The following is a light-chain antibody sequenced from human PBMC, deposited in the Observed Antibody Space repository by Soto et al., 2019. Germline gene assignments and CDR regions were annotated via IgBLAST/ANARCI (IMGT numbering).Light chain of an antibody. CDR2: GAS. J-gene: IGKJ2*01. CDR3: QQYSSSGYT. V-gene: IGKV3-20*01. CDR1: QSVSSSY. Sequence: EIVLTQSPGTLSLSPGERATLSCRASQSVSSSYLAWYQQKPGQAPRLLIYGASSRATGIPARFSGSGSGTDCTLTISRLEPEDFAVYYCQQYSSSGYTFGQGTKLEIK.